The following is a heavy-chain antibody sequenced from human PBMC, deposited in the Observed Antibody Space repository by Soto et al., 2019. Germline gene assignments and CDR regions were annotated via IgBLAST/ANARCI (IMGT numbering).Heavy chain of an antibody. CDR3: ARDLTGYFNLDP. V-gene: IGHV4-31*03. CDR2: IYYSGSA. Sequence: SETLSPTCTVSGGSLSSGGSYWGWVRQHPGKVLEWIGYIYYSGSAYYNPSLKSRVTISVDTSENQFSLELNSVTAADTAVYYCARDLTGYFNLDPWGQGTLVTVSS. CDR1: GGSLSSGGSY. D-gene: IGHD3-9*01. J-gene: IGHJ5*02.